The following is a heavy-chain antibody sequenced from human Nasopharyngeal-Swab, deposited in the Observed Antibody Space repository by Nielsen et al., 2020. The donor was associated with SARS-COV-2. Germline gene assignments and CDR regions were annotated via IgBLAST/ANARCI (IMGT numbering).Heavy chain of an antibody. D-gene: IGHD1-26*01. CDR1: GYIFTNYW. CDR3: ALDTTRLNYYHYYMDV. Sequence: GESLKISCKGSGYIFTNYWIGWVRQVPGKGLEWVGRIDPSDSYTSYSPSFQGHVTISVDKSISTAYLQWSSLEASDTAIYYCALDTTRLNYYHYYMDVWGRGTTVTVSS. V-gene: IGHV5-10-1*01. CDR2: IDPSDSYT. J-gene: IGHJ6*03.